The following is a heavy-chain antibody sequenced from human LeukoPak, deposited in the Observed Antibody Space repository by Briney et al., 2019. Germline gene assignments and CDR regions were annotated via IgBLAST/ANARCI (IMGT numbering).Heavy chain of an antibody. CDR2: IKQDGSEK. D-gene: IGHD6-13*01. CDR1: GFTFSSYW. CDR3: ARVRSSRSIAAAPFDY. V-gene: IGHV3-7*01. Sequence: PGGSLRLSCAAPGFTFSSYWMSWVRQAPGKGLEWVANIKQDGSEKYYVYSVKGRFTISRDNAKNSLYLQMNSLRAEDTAVYYCARVRSSRSIAAAPFDYWGQGTLVTVSS. J-gene: IGHJ4*02.